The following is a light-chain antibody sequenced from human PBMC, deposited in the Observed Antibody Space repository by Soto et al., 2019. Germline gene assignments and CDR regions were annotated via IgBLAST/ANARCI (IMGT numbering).Light chain of an antibody. CDR2: DTS. V-gene: IGKV3-11*01. Sequence: EIVLTQSPATLSLSPGERATLSCRASQTVSSYLAWYQQKPGQAPRLLISDTSNRATGIPARFSGSGSGTDFTLTISSLEPEDFAVYYCHQRSNWRGTFGQGTRLEIK. J-gene: IGKJ5*01. CDR3: HQRSNWRGT. CDR1: QTVSSY.